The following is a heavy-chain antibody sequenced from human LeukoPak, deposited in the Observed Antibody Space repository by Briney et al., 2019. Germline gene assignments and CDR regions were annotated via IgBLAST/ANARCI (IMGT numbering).Heavy chain of an antibody. CDR1: GFTFSGYG. CDR3: ARDRLLYYYDSGPTGHFQH. J-gene: IGHJ1*01. D-gene: IGHD3-22*01. V-gene: IGHV3-33*01. CDR2: IWYDGSNK. Sequence: GGSLRLSCAASGFTFSGYGMHWVRQAPGKGLEWVAVIWYDGSNKYYADSVKGRFTISRDNSENTLYLQMNSLRAEDTAVYYCARDRLLYYYDSGPTGHFQHWGQGTLVTV.